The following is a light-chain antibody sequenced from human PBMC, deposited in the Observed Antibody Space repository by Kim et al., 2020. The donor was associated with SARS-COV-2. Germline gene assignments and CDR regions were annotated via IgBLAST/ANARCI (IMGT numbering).Light chain of an antibody. CDR3: MQGTHWPFT. CDR1: QSLVYSDGNTY. Sequence: PATIARRDSQSLVYSDGNTYLNWFHQRPGQSPRRLIYKVSNRDSGVPDRFSGSGSGTDFTLLISRVEAEDVGVYYCMQGTHWPFTFGPGTKVDIK. CDR2: KVS. V-gene: IGKV2-30*01. J-gene: IGKJ3*01.